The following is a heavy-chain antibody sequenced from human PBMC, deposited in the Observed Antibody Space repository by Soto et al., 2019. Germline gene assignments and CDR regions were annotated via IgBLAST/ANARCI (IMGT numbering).Heavy chain of an antibody. CDR1: GGSFSGYY. J-gene: IGHJ5*02. Sequence: QVQLQQWGAGLLKPSETLSLTCAVYGGSFSGYYWSWIRQPPGKGLEWIGEINHSGSTNYNPSLTSRVTISVDTSKNQFSLKLSSVTAADTAVYYCAREGRQLVRFNWFDPWGQGTLVTVSS. CDR3: AREGRQLVRFNWFDP. D-gene: IGHD6-6*01. CDR2: INHSGST. V-gene: IGHV4-34*01.